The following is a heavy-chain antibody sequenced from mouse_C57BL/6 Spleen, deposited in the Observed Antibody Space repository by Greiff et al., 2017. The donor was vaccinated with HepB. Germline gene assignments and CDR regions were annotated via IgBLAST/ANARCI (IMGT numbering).Heavy chain of an antibody. J-gene: IGHJ2*01. CDR3: ARQGSSSYYFDY. Sequence: VKLMESGAELVKPGASVKISCKASGYAFSSYWMNWVKQRPGKGLEWIGQIYPGDGDTNYNGKFKGKATLTADKSSSTAYMQLSSLTSEDSAVYFCARQGSSSYYFDYWGQGTTLTVSS. CDR2: IYPGDGDT. CDR1: GYAFSSYW. D-gene: IGHD1-1*01. V-gene: IGHV1-80*01.